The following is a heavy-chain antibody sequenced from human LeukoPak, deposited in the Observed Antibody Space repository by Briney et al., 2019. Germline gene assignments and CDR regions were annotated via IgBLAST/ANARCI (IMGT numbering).Heavy chain of an antibody. CDR2: IIPIFGTA. V-gene: IGHV1-69*06. J-gene: IGHJ4*02. Sequence: ASVKVSCKACVGTFSSYAISCVRQVPGQGLEWMGGIIPIFGTANYAQKFQGRVTITADKSTSTAYMELSSLRSEDTAVYYCARGSGRCPFDYWGQGTLVTVSS. CDR3: ARGSGRCPFDY. D-gene: IGHD3-3*01. CDR1: VGTFSSYA.